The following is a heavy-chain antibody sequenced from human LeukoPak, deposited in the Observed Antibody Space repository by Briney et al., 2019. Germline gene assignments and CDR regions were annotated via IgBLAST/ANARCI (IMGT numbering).Heavy chain of an antibody. J-gene: IGHJ2*01. D-gene: IGHD1-26*01. Sequence: GGSLRLSCAASGFSFSSYAMSWVRQAPGKGLEWVSASTGGSTYYPNSVKGRFTVSRDNSKNTLYLQLNSLRAEDTAVYYGAKGALGAAYWYFDVWGRGTLVSVSS. CDR2: STGGST. CDR1: GFSFSSYA. V-gene: IGHV3-23*01. CDR3: AKGALGAAYWYFDV.